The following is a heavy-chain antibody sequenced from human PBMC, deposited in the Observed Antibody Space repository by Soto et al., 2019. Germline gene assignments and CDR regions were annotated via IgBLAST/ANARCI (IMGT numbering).Heavy chain of an antibody. CDR1: GFTFSSYA. CDR2: ISGSGGST. CDR3: AASRDGYKNFDY. Sequence: GGSLRLSCAASGFTFSSYAMSWVRQAPGKGLEWVSAISGSGGSTYYADSVKGRFTISRDNSKNTLYLQMNSLRAEDTAVYYCAASRDGYKNFDYWGQGTLVTVSS. D-gene: IGHD5-12*01. V-gene: IGHV3-23*01. J-gene: IGHJ4*02.